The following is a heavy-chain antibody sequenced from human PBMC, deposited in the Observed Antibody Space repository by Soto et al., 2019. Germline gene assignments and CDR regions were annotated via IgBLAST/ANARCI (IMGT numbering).Heavy chain of an antibody. V-gene: IGHV4-61*08. CDR2: AYYSGST. CDR1: GGSIGSGGYS. CDR3: ARDRSTYGGGGTGEVKENWFDP. J-gene: IGHJ5*02. D-gene: IGHD3-3*02. Sequence: SETLSLTCAVSGGSIGSGGYSWSWIRQPPGKGLEWIGYAYYSGSTDYNPSLKSRVTMAVDTSKNQVSLKLNSVTTADTAVYYCARDRSTYGGGGTGEVKENWFDPWGPGTLVTVSS.